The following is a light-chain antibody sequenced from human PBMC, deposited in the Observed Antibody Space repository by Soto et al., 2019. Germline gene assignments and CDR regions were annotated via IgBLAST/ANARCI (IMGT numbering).Light chain of an antibody. Sequence: QSALTQPAAVSWAPVQSITIACTGTSSGGGGYNDVSWYQQHPGKAPKLMIYEVSNRPSGVSNRFSGSKYGTTAYLTISGLQAEDEADYYCRSYTSSSTYVFGTGPKVTVL. J-gene: IGLJ1*01. V-gene: IGLV2-14*01. CDR2: EVS. CDR3: RSYTSSSTYV. CDR1: SSGGGGYND.